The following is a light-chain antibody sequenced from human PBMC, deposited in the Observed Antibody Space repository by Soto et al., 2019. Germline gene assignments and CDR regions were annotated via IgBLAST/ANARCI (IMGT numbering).Light chain of an antibody. V-gene: IGLV2-14*01. J-gene: IGLJ1*01. CDR3: NSYTTSSTYV. Sequence: QSVLTQPASVSGSPVQPITISCTGTSSDVGGYNYVSWYQQHPGKAPEVMIYDVSNRPSGVSNRFSGSKSGNTASLTISGLQAEDEADYYCNSYTTSSTYVFGTGTKVTVL. CDR1: SSDVGGYNY. CDR2: DVS.